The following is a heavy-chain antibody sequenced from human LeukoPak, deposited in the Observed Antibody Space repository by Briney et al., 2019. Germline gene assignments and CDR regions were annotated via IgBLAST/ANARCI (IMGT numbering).Heavy chain of an antibody. CDR2: IRSKANSYAT. CDR3: TRPIGGAVARPGGAFDI. Sequence: GGSLRLSCAASGFTFSGSAMHWVRQASGKGLEWVGRIRSKANSYATAYAASVKGRFTISRDDSKNTAYLQMNSLKTEDTAVYYCTRPIGGAVARPGGAFDIWGQGTMVTVSS. J-gene: IGHJ3*02. V-gene: IGHV3-73*01. D-gene: IGHD5-12*01. CDR1: GFTFSGSA.